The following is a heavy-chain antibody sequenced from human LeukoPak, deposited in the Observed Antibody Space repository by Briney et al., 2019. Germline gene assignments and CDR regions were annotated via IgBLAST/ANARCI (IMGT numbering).Heavy chain of an antibody. J-gene: IGHJ4*02. Sequence: GGSLRLSCAASGFSFTSYWMHWVRQPPGKGLVWVSRVDHDGSGTAYADSVTGRFTISGDNAKNTVYLQMNSLRAEDTAVYYCATDLGWGQGTLVTVSS. CDR1: GFSFTSYW. V-gene: IGHV3-74*01. CDR3: ATDLG. D-gene: IGHD4-17*01. CDR2: VDHDGSGT.